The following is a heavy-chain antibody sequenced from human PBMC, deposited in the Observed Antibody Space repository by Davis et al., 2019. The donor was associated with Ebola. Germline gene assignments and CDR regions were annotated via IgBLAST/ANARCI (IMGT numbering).Heavy chain of an antibody. V-gene: IGHV4-61*01. CDR3: ARDSEAVAGTLLYYCYGMDV. Sequence: SETLSLTCTVSGGSVSSGSYYWSWIRQPPGKGLEWIGYIYYSGSTNYNPSLKSRVTISVDTSKNQFSLKLNSVTAADTAMYYCARDSEAVAGTLLYYCYGMDVWGQGTTVTVSS. J-gene: IGHJ6*02. D-gene: IGHD6-19*01. CDR2: IYYSGST. CDR1: GGSVSSGSYY.